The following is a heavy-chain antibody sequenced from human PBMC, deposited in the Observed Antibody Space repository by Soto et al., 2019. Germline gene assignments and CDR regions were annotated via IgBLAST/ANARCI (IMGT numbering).Heavy chain of an antibody. CDR2: ISYDGSNK. D-gene: IGHD6-13*01. J-gene: IGHJ4*02. CDR1: GFTFSSYG. Sequence: PGGSLRLSCAASGFTFSSYGMHWVRQAPGKGLEWVAVISYDGSNKYYADSVKGRFTISRDNSKNTLYLQMNSLRAEDTAVYYCAKARVTAADIPLFDYWGQGTLVTVSS. V-gene: IGHV3-30*18. CDR3: AKARVTAADIPLFDY.